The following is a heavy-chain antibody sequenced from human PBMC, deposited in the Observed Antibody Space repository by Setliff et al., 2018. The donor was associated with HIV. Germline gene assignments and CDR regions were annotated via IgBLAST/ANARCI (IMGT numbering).Heavy chain of an antibody. Sequence: KPSETLSLTCNVSGGSISSGSYYWTWIRQPAGKGLEWIGRVDTTGNTNYNPSPNSRVTILADTSKNHFSLELRSVTAADSAIYYCARDVRWELFPGYFYYYDMDVWGTGTTVTVSS. CDR3: ARDVRWELFPGYFYYYDMDV. CDR1: GGSISSGSYY. CDR2: VDTTGNT. V-gene: IGHV4-61*02. D-gene: IGHD3-10*01. J-gene: IGHJ6*03.